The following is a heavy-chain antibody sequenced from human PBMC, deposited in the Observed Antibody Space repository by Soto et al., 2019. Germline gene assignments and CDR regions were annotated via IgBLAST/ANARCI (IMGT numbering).Heavy chain of an antibody. V-gene: IGHV4-59*01. CDR3: ARPYSGSYWAAFDM. D-gene: IGHD1-26*01. CDR1: GDSISTYY. J-gene: IGHJ3*02. CDR2: IYYSGSS. Sequence: SETLSLTCTVSGDSISTYYWSWIRQPPGKGLEWIGYIYYSGSSNYNPSLKSRVTMSLDTSKNQFSLKLTSVTAADTAVYYCARPYSGSYWAAFDMWGQGTMVTVSS.